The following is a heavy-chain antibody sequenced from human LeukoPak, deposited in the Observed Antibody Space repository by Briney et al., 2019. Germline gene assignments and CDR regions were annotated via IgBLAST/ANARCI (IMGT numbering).Heavy chain of an antibody. CDR1: GFIYSTYG. CDR3: GKHHSASDY. D-gene: IGHD1-26*01. Sequence: QPGGSLRLSCAASGFIYSTYGMHWVRQAPGKGLEWVAFIRPEGSDKSYADSVKGRFTISRDNSKNTLYLQMNTLRPEDTAVYYCGKHHSASDYWGKGTLVTVSS. CDR2: IRPEGSDK. V-gene: IGHV3-30*02. J-gene: IGHJ4*02.